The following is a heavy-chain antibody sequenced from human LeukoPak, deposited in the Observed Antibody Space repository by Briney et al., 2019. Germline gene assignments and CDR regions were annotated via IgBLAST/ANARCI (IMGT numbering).Heavy chain of an antibody. J-gene: IGHJ4*02. D-gene: IGHD5-12*01. V-gene: IGHV3-23*01. CDR1: GFTFSSYV. Sequence: GGSLRLSCAASGFTFSSYVMNWVRQAPGKGLEWVSVISGSGGSTNYADSVKGRFTISRDNSKNTVYLQMNSLRAEDRAVYYCAKKSGYDYDFDYWGQGTLVIVSS. CDR2: ISGSGGST. CDR3: AKKSGYDYDFDY.